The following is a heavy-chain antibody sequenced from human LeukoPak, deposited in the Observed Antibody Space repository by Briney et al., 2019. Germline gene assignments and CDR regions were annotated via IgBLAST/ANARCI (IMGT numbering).Heavy chain of an antibody. CDR2: ISSSGSTI. CDR1: GFTFSSYS. D-gene: IGHD6-19*01. CDR3: AREVAGIFDY. J-gene: IGHJ4*02. V-gene: IGHV3-48*04. Sequence: GGSLRLSCAASGFTFSSYSMNWVRQAPGKGLGWVSYISSSGSTIYYADSVKGRFTISRDNAKNSLYLQMNSLRAEDTAVYYCAREVAGIFDYWGQGTLVTVSS.